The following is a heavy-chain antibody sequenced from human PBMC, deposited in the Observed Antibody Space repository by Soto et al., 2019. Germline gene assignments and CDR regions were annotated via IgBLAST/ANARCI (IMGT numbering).Heavy chain of an antibody. J-gene: IGHJ5*02. Sequence: SETLSLTCTVSGGSVSSGSYYWSWIRQPPGKGLEWIGYIYYSGSTNYNPSLKSRVTISVDTSKNQFSLKLTSVTAADTAVYYCARVMFVVSSSWLHGFDPWGQGTLVTVSS. D-gene: IGHD6-13*01. CDR3: ARVMFVVSSSWLHGFDP. CDR2: IYYSGST. V-gene: IGHV4-61*01. CDR1: GGSVSSGSYY.